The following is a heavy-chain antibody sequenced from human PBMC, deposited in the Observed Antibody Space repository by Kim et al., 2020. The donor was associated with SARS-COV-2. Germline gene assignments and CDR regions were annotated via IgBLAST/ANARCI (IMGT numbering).Heavy chain of an antibody. V-gene: IGHV1-69*01. Sequence: AQKFQDRVTITADESTSTAYMELSSLRSEDTAVYYCASYYYYDRSAQNDYWGQGTLVTVSS. D-gene: IGHD3-22*01. J-gene: IGHJ4*02. CDR3: ASYYYYDRSAQNDY.